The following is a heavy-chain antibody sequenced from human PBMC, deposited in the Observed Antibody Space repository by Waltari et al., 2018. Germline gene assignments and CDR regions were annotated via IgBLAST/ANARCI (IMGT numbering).Heavy chain of an antibody. V-gene: IGHV3-30*02. CDR1: GFTFSNFG. D-gene: IGHD2-2*02. CDR2: IWFDGSDK. J-gene: IGHJ4*02. CDR3: AKDAFGNTYLDF. Sequence: QVNLVESGGGVVQPGGSLRLSCATSGFTFSNFGMHWVRQAPGKGLEGVARIWFDGSDKFYADSVRGRFTISRDNSARTRYLDMDSLRLDDTAMYYCAKDAFGNTYLDFWGQGTLVTVSS.